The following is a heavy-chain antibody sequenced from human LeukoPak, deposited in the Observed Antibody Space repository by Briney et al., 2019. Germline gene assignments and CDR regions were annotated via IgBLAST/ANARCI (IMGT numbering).Heavy chain of an antibody. CDR2: IYYSGST. CDR3: ARAPSRGYFDY. CDR1: GGSVSSGSYY. J-gene: IGHJ4*02. Sequence: PSETLSLTCTVSGGSVSSGSYYWSWIRQPPGKGLEWIGYIYYSGSTNYNPSLKSRVTISVDTSKNQFSLKLNSVPAAETAVYYCARAPSRGYFDYWGQGTLVTVSS. V-gene: IGHV4-61*01.